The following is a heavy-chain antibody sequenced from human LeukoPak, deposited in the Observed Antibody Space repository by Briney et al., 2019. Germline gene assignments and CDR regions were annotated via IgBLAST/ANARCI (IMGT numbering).Heavy chain of an antibody. J-gene: IGHJ4*02. CDR2: ISYDGSNK. CDR3: ARVSNNYCVDY. Sequence: GRSLRLSCAASGFTFSSYAMHWVRQAPGKGLEWVAVISYDGSNKYYADSVNGRFTISRDSSKNTLFLQMNSLRAEDTALYYCARVSNNYCVDYWGQGTLVTVSS. CDR1: GFTFSSYA. D-gene: IGHD2-21*01. V-gene: IGHV3-30*14.